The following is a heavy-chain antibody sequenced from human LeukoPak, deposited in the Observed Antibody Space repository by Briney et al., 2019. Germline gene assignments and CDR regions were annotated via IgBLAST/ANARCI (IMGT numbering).Heavy chain of an antibody. Sequence: SETLSLTCTVSGDSLSSHYWSWIRQPPGKGLEWIGYIYGSGSTHYDPSLRSRVTISEDTSKNQFSLKLTSVTAADTAVYYCARNAGWYSNDSWGQGTLVTVSS. D-gene: IGHD6-19*01. CDR2: IYGSGST. CDR3: ARNAGWYSNDS. V-gene: IGHV4-59*08. J-gene: IGHJ4*02. CDR1: GDSLSSHY.